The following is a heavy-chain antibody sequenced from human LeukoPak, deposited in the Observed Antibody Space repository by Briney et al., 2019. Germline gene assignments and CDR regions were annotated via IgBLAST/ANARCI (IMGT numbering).Heavy chain of an antibody. V-gene: IGHV3-23*01. Sequence: GGSLRLSCAASGFTFSSYAMSWVRQAPGKGLEWVSAISGSGGSTYYADSVKGRFTISRDNSKNTLYLQMNSLRAEDTAVYYCAKCGTTTYYDFWSGSINWFDPWGQGTLVTVSS. CDR1: GFTFSSYA. D-gene: IGHD3-3*01. CDR2: ISGSGGST. CDR3: AKCGTTTYYDFWSGSINWFDP. J-gene: IGHJ5*02.